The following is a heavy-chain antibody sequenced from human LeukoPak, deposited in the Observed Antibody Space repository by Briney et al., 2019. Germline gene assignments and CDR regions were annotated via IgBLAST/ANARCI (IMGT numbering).Heavy chain of an antibody. Sequence: SETLSLTCGASGGSISNASWWSWVRQPPGQGREWIGEISLTGLTHYNPSLESRVTVSLDKSKNQLSLNLTSVTAAGTAVCYSSRENGAVSRVGYWGQGTLVTVLS. CDR2: ISLTGLT. CDR3: SRENGAVSRVGY. V-gene: IGHV4-4*02. D-gene: IGHD2-8*01. J-gene: IGHJ4*02. CDR1: GGSISNASW.